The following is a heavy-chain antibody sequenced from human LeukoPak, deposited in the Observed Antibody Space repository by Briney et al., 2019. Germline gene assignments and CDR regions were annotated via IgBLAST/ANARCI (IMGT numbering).Heavy chain of an antibody. V-gene: IGHV4-31*03. CDR1: GGSISSGGFY. J-gene: IGHJ4*02. D-gene: IGHD5-18*01. CDR2: IYYSGTT. Sequence: SETLSLTCTVSGGSISSGGFYWSWIRQHPGRGLEWLGYIYYSGTTYYNPSLKSRVTFSVDTSKNQFSLKLNPVTAADTALYYCARGTTDGYSYGRFDYWGQGTLVTVSS. CDR3: ARGTTDGYSYGRFDY.